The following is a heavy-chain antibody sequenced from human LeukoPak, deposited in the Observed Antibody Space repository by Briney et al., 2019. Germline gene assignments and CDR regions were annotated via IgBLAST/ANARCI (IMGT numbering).Heavy chain of an antibody. D-gene: IGHD3-22*01. Sequence: SETLSLTFAVYGGSFSGYYWSWIRQPPGKGLEWIGEINHSGSTNYNPSLKSRVTISVDTSKNQFSLKLSSVTAADTAVYYCARASPITMIVVVIPGYFDYWGQGTLVTVSS. J-gene: IGHJ4*02. CDR1: GGSFSGYY. CDR2: INHSGST. CDR3: ARASPITMIVVVIPGYFDY. V-gene: IGHV4-34*01.